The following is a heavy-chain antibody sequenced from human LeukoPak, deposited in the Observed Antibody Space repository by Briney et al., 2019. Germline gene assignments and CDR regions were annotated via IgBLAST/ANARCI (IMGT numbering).Heavy chain of an antibody. Sequence: GGSLRLSCAASGFTVSSNYMSWVRQAPGKGLEWVSVIYSGGSTYYADSVKGRFTISRDNSKNTLYLQMNSLRAEDTAVYYCARHYYDSSGYYFDYWGQGTLVTDSS. CDR2: IYSGGST. V-gene: IGHV3-53*01. CDR3: ARHYYDSSGYYFDY. CDR1: GFTVSSNY. D-gene: IGHD3-22*01. J-gene: IGHJ4*02.